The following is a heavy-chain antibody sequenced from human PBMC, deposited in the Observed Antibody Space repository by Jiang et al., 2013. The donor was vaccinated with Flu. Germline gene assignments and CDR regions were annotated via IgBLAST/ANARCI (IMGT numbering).Heavy chain of an antibody. CDR3: AKDGVEYQLYYYMDV. Sequence: QLLESGGAVVQPGRSLRLSCAASAFSLSTFGMHWVRQVPGKGLEWVALISYDGDSKDYADSVKGRFTISRDNSKNTLYLHMNSLTPEDTAVYYCAKDGVEYQLYYYMDVWGKGTTVTVSS. J-gene: IGHJ6*03. CDR2: ISYDGDSK. V-gene: IGHV3-30*18. D-gene: IGHD2-2*01. CDR1: AFSLSTFG.